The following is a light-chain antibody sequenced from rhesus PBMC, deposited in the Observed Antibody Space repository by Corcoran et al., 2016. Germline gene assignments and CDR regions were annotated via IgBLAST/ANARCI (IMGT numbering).Light chain of an antibody. J-gene: IGKJ3*01. Sequence: DIQMTQSPSSLSASVGDTVTITCRASQGISSWLAWYQQKPGKALKLLIYKASSLQRGVPSRFSGSGSGTDFTLPISSLQSEDFATYYCQQYSSRFTFGPGTKLDIK. CDR1: QGISSW. V-gene: IGKV1-22*01. CDR2: KAS. CDR3: QQYSSRFT.